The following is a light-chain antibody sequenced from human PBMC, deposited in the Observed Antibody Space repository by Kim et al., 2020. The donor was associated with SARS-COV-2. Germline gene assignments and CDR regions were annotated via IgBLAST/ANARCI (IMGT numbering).Light chain of an antibody. CDR1: GLRSYY. CDR2: GKN. V-gene: IGLV3-19*01. J-gene: IGLJ2*01. Sequence: GEKVGMTCQEEGLRSYYASWYQQKTGQAPVLVIYGKNNSPSGSPDRFSGSSSGNTASLTITGAQAEDEADYYCSSRDSSGNHRVVFGGGTQLTVL. CDR3: SSRDSSGNHRVV.